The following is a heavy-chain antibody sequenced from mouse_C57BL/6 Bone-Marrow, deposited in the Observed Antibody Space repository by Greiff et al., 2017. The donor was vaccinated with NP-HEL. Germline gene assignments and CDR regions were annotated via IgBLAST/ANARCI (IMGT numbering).Heavy chain of an antibody. V-gene: IGHV14-4*01. CDR2: IDPENGDT. CDR1: GFNIKDDY. CDR3: TTSTVVSWYFDV. Sequence: VQLKESGAELVRPGASVKLSCTASGFNIKDDYMHWVKQRPEQGLEWIGWIDPENGDTEYASKFQGKATITADKSSNTAYLQLSSLTSEDTAVYYCTTSTVVSWYFDVWGTGTTVTVSS. D-gene: IGHD1-1*01. J-gene: IGHJ1*03.